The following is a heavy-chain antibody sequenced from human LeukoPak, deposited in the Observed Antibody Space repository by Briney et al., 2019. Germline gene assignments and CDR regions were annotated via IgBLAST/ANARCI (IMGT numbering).Heavy chain of an antibody. D-gene: IGHD3-22*01. V-gene: IGHV4-34*01. Sequence: SETLSLTCAVYGGSFGGYYWSWIRQPPGKGLEWIGEINHSGSTNYNPSLKSRVTISVDTSKNQFSLKLSSVTAADTAVYYCARGYYDSSGYYPFDYWGQGTLVTVSS. CDR2: INHSGST. CDR1: GGSFGGYY. CDR3: ARGYYDSSGYYPFDY. J-gene: IGHJ4*02.